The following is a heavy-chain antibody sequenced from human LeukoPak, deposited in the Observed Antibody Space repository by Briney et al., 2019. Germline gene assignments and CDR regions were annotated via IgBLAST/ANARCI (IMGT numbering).Heavy chain of an antibody. CDR3: ARDHDWAFDL. D-gene: IGHD3-9*01. Sequence: PGGSLRLSCEGSGFPFASYVMSWVRQAPGKGLEWIAYINHDAEMIFYPDFVKGRFTISRDNAKKSLYLQMNALRYEDTAIYYCARDHDWAFDLWGQGTLVTASS. J-gene: IGHJ4*02. CDR1: GFPFASYV. V-gene: IGHV3-48*02. CDR2: INHDAEMI.